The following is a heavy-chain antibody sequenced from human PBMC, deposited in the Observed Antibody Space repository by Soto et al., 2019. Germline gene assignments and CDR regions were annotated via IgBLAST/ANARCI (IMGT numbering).Heavy chain of an antibody. CDR2: ITPIFGTA. CDR3: ARGWGYDTTDYYYAY. J-gene: IGHJ4*02. D-gene: IGHD3-22*01. V-gene: IGHV1-69*01. CDR1: GGTFSRNA. Sequence: QVQLVPSGAEVKKPGSSVKVSCKAYGGTFSRNAISWVRQAPGQGLEWMGGITPIFGTANYAQKFQGRVTITADESTSTAYMELSSLRSGDTAVYYCARGWGYDTTDYYYAYWGQGTLITVSS.